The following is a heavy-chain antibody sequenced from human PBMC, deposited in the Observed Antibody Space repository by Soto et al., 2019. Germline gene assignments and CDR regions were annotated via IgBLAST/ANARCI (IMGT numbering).Heavy chain of an antibody. J-gene: IGHJ4*02. Sequence: GGSLRLSCVVSGITFSTYRMHWVRQAPGKGLVWVSHIKSDGTVTHYTDSVRGRFIISRDNAKNTLFLQMNSLRAEDTAVYYCAREKYDVWNGYYQDYWSQGTLVTVSS. V-gene: IGHV3-74*01. CDR1: GITFSTYR. CDR2: IKSDGTVT. CDR3: AREKYDVWNGYYQDY. D-gene: IGHD3-3*01.